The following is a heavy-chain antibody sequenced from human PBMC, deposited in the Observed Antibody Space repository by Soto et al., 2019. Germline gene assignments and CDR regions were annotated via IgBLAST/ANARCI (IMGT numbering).Heavy chain of an antibody. V-gene: IGHV3-15*01. D-gene: IGHD5-12*01. Sequence: GGSLRLSCAASGFSFSSYAMSWVRQAPGKGLEWVGRFKSVGAGGTTEYAAPVKGRFTLSRDDLQNTMYLQMNSLKTDDTAVYFCIWESKFYSSWQWGRGTLVTVSS. J-gene: IGHJ4*02. CDR3: IWESKFYSSWQ. CDR2: FKSVGAGGTT. CDR1: GFSFSSYA.